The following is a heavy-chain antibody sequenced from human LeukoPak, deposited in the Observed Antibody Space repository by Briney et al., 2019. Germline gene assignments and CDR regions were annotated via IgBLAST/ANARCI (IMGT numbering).Heavy chain of an antibody. Sequence: SETLSLTCTVSGGSISSYYWSWIRQPPGKGLEWIGYIYYSGSNNYNPSLKSRVTISVDTSKNQFSLKLSSVTAADTAVYYCASLAPYYYDSSGGAFDIWGQGTMVTVSS. CDR1: GGSISSYY. CDR2: IYYSGSN. V-gene: IGHV4-59*01. CDR3: ASLAPYYYDSSGGAFDI. J-gene: IGHJ3*02. D-gene: IGHD3-22*01.